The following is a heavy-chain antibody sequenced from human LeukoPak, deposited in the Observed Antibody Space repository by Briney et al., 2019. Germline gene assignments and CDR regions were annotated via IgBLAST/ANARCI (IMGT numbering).Heavy chain of an antibody. CDR2: ISYDGSNK. CDR1: GFTFSSYG. V-gene: IGHV3-30*18. Sequence: GRSLRLSCAASGFTFSSYGMHWVRQAPGKGLEWVAVISYDGSNKYYADSVKGRFTISRVNSKNTLYLQMNSLRAEDTAVYYCAKPSSTFDWLLWLDYWGQGTLVTVSS. CDR3: AKPSSTFDWLLWLDY. J-gene: IGHJ4*02. D-gene: IGHD3-9*01.